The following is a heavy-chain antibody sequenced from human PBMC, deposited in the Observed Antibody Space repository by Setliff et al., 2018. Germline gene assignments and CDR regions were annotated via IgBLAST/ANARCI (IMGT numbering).Heavy chain of an antibody. D-gene: IGHD6-19*01. CDR2: ISHSGST. Sequence: PSETLSLTCTVSGYSISSGHYWGWIRQPPGKGLEWIGSISHSGSTYYNPSLRSRVTIPVDTSKNQFSLKLSSVTAADTAVYYCARERAVAGEIDYWGQGTLVTVSS. CDR1: GYSISSGHY. V-gene: IGHV4-38-2*02. J-gene: IGHJ4*02. CDR3: ARERAVAGEIDY.